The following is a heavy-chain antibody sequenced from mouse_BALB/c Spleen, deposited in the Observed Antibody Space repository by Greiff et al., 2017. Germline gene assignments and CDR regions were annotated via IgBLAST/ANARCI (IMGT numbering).Heavy chain of an antibody. J-gene: IGHJ3*01. D-gene: IGHD4-1*01. CDR1: GFTFSSYA. CDR3: ARDSGKAWFAY. CDR2: ISSGGSYT. Sequence: EVKLVESGGGLVKPGGSLKLSCAASGFTFSSYAMSWVRQSPEKRLEWVAEISSGGSYTYYPDTVTGRFTISRDNAKNTLYLEMSSLRSEDTAMYYCARDSGKAWFAYWGQGTLVTVSA. V-gene: IGHV5-9-4*01.